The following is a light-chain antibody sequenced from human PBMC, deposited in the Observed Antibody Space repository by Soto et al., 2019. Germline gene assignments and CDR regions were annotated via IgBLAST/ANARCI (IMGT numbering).Light chain of an antibody. CDR2: AVS. V-gene: IGLV2-14*03. Sequence: QSALTRPASVSGSPGQSITISCSGTSSDIGSYNHVAWYQQFPGKSPTLMIYAVSDRPSGVSDRFSGSKSGITASLTISGLQTEDEADYYCISYTDRQSYLFGTGTKVTVL. CDR1: SSDIGSYNH. J-gene: IGLJ1*01. CDR3: ISYTDRQSYL.